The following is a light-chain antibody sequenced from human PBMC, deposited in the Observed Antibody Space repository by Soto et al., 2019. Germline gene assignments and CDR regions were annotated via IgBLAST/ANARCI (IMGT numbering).Light chain of an antibody. Sequence: EILMTQSPATLSVSPGDSATLSCRASRSVDTDLAWYQQRPGQAPRLLVFATSARATGVPDRFRGSRSGTDFTLTISSLQPEDSATYYCHQYDSRPPWTFGQGTKVDIK. V-gene: IGKV3-15*01. CDR3: HQYDSRPPWT. CDR2: ATS. J-gene: IGKJ1*01. CDR1: RSVDTD.